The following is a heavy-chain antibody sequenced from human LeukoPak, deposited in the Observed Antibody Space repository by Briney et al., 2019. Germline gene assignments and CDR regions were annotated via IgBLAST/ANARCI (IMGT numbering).Heavy chain of an antibody. V-gene: IGHV3-48*04. CDR2: ISSSGSTI. CDR3: ATYYYDSSGYYTDYYYYYGMDV. Sequence: GGSLRLSCAASGFTFSSYSMNWVRQAPGKGLEWVSYISSSGSTIYYADSVKGRFTISRDNAKNSLYLQMNSLRAEDTAVYYCATYYYDSSGYYTDYYYYYGMDVWGQGTTVTVSS. J-gene: IGHJ6*02. CDR1: GFTFSSYS. D-gene: IGHD3-22*01.